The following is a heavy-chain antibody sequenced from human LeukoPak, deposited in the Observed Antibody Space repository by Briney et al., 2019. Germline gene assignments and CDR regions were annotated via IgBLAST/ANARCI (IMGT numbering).Heavy chain of an antibody. CDR1: GGSFSGYY. V-gene: IGHV4-34*01. CDR2: INHSGST. J-gene: IGHJ4*02. Sequence: SETLSLTCAVYGGSFSGYYWSWIRQPPGEGLEWIGEINHSGSTNYNPSLKSRVTISVDTSKNQFSLKLSSVTAADTAVYYCARGRGRDGYNLLPFDYWGQGTLVTVSS. D-gene: IGHD5-24*01. CDR3: ARGRGRDGYNLLPFDY.